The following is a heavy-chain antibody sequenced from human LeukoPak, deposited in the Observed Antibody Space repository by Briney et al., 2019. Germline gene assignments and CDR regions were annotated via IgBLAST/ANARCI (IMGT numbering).Heavy chain of an antibody. CDR3: AREAAGSGTSPYYFDY. CDR2: ITSGGDYI. J-gene: IGHJ4*02. Sequence: PGGSLRLSCAASGFTFNTFNMNWVRQAPGKGLEWVSSITSGGDYIYYADSVKGRFTISRDNAQNSLFLQMNSLRAEDTAVYYCAREAAGSGTSPYYFDYWGQGTLVTVSS. V-gene: IGHV3-21*01. D-gene: IGHD2-2*01. CDR1: GFTFNTFN.